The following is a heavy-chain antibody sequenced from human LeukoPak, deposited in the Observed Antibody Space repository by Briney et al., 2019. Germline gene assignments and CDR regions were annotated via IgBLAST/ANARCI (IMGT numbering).Heavy chain of an antibody. CDR2: IFSSGST. J-gene: IGHJ4*02. CDR3: AKSGLNRFDY. Sequence: PSETLSLTCTVSGGSIYSSIYYWSWIRQPAGKGLEWIGRIFSSGSTNNNPSLESRVTISVDTSKNQFSLKMSSVTAADTAVYYCAKSGLNRFDYWGQGTLVTVSS. V-gene: IGHV4-61*02. D-gene: IGHD2-15*01. CDR1: GGSIYSSIYY.